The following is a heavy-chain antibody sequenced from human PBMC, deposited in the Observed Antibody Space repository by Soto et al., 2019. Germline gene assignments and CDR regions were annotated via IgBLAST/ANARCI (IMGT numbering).Heavy chain of an antibody. V-gene: IGHV3-23*01. CDR1: GFTFSSYS. CDR3: AKAPGGSGRDNWFDP. CDR2: ISSSGGST. J-gene: IGHJ5*02. Sequence: GSLRLSCAASGFTFSSYSMNWVRQAPGKGLEWLSYISSSGGSTYYADSVKGRFTISRDNSKNTLYLQMNSLRAEDTAVYYCAKAPGGSGRDNWFDPWGQGTLVTVSS.